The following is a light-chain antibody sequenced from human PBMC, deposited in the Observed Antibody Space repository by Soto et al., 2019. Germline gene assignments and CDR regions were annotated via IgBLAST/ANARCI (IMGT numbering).Light chain of an antibody. CDR1: VTVATN. V-gene: IGKV3-20*01. CDR3: QQYDGSPRT. Sequence: EIVLTQSLVTLSMSPGETATLSCRASVTVATNVAWYQQTPGQAPRLLIYDASSRAAGIPDRFSGSGSGTDFTLTITRLEPEDFAVYHCQQYDGSPRTFGQGTKVDIK. J-gene: IGKJ1*01. CDR2: DAS.